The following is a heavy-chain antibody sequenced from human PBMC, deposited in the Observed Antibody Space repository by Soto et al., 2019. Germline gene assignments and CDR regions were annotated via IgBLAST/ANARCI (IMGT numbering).Heavy chain of an antibody. J-gene: IGHJ4*02. CDR2: ISSSSSYT. CDR3: AGYYYDSSSFDY. D-gene: IGHD3-22*01. V-gene: IGHV3-11*03. Sequence: GGSLRLSCAASGFTFSDYYMSWIRQAPGKGLEWVSYISSSSSYTNYADSVKGRFTISRDNAKNSLYLQMNSLRAEDTAVYYCAGYYYDSSSFDYWGQGTLXTVSS. CDR1: GFTFSDYY.